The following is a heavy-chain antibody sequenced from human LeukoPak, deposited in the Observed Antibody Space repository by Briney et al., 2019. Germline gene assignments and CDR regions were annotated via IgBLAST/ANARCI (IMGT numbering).Heavy chain of an antibody. J-gene: IGHJ5*02. V-gene: IGHV4-4*02. CDR1: GGSISRTHW. CDR3: ARDSGTTGEVKFDP. CDR2: IYHSGTI. Sequence: SETLSLTCAVSGGSISRTHWWTWVRQPPGKGLEWIGEIYHSGTINYNPSLKSRVTISIDTSKDQFSLKLSSVTAADTAVYYCARDSGTTGEVKFDPWGQGTLVTVSS. D-gene: IGHD3-10*01.